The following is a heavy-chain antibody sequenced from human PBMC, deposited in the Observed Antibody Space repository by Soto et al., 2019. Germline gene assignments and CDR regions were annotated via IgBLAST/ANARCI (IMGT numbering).Heavy chain of an antibody. CDR2: MNPNSGNT. CDR3: ARDEASAGTFQNWFDP. J-gene: IGHJ5*02. D-gene: IGHD6-13*01. V-gene: IGHV1-8*01. CDR1: GYTFTSYD. Sequence: QVQLVQSGAEVKKPGASVKVSCKASGYTFTSYDINWVRQATGQGLEWLGWMNPNSGNTGYAQKYQGRVKMTRNTSISTAYMELSSLRSEDTAVYYCARDEASAGTFQNWFDPWGQGTLVTVSS.